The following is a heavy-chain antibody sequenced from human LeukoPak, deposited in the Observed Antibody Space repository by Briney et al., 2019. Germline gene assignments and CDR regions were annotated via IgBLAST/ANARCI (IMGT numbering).Heavy chain of an antibody. V-gene: IGHV4-39*07. D-gene: IGHD5-12*01. CDR1: GGSISSSSYY. CDR3: ASTSGYVALYAFDI. Sequence: SETLSLTCTVSGGSISSSSYYWGWIRQPPGKGLEWIGSIYYSGSTYYNPSLKSRVTISVDKSKNQFSLKLSSVTAADTAVYYCASTSGYVALYAFDIWGQGTMVTVSS. CDR2: IYYSGST. J-gene: IGHJ3*02.